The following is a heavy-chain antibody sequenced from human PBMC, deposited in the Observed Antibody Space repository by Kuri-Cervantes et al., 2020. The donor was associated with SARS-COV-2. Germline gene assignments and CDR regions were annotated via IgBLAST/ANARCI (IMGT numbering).Heavy chain of an antibody. Sequence: GGSLRLSCAASGFNFSRTDMHWVRQATGKGLEWVAVISYDGSNKYYADSVKGRFTISRDNSKNTLYLQMNSLRAEDTAVHYCARGMGAGATSWSFDYWGQGTLVTVSS. D-gene: IGHD1-26*01. V-gene: IGHV3-30-3*01. CDR3: ARGMGAGATSWSFDY. J-gene: IGHJ4*02. CDR2: ISYDGSNK. CDR1: GFNFSRTD.